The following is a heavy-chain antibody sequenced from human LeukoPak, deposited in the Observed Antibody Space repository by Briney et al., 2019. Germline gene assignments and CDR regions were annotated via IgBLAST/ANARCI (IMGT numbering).Heavy chain of an antibody. J-gene: IGHJ4*02. Sequence: SETLSLTCAVSGGSISSYYWSWIRRPPGKGLEWIGYIYYSGSTNYNPSLKSRVTISVDTSKNQFSLKLSSVTAADTAVYYCAREVYSSGLEYWGQGTLVTVSS. CDR3: AREVYSSGLEY. CDR1: GGSISSYY. D-gene: IGHD6-19*01. V-gene: IGHV4-59*01. CDR2: IYYSGST.